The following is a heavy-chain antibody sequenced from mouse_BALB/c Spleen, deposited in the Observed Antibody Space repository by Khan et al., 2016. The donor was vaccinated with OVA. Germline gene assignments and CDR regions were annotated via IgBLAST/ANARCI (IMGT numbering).Heavy chain of an antibody. Sequence: EVELVESGGGLVKPGGSLKLSCAASGFTFSSYAMSWVRQTPEKRLEWVASISSGGSTYYPDSVKGRFTISRDNARNLLYLHMSSLRSEDTAMYYCARGHYYGSSYDYWYFDVWGAGTTVTVSS. CDR1: GFTFSSYA. CDR2: ISSGGST. J-gene: IGHJ1*01. CDR3: ARGHYYGSSYDYWYFDV. D-gene: IGHD1-1*01. V-gene: IGHV5-6-5*01.